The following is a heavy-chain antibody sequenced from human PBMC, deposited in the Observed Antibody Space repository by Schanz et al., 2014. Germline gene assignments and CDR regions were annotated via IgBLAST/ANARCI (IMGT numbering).Heavy chain of an antibody. Sequence: QVQLVQSGAEVKKPGASVKVSCKASGGTFSSSTLTWVRQAPGQGLEWMGLINPSVGNTNYAQKFRGRVTMTRDTSTSTVYMELSSLRSEDTAVYYCARDGEAAADCDYGGQGTLVTVSS. J-gene: IGHJ4*02. CDR3: ARDGEAAADCDY. CDR1: GGTFSSST. V-gene: IGHV1-46*03. CDR2: INPSVGNT. D-gene: IGHD6-13*01.